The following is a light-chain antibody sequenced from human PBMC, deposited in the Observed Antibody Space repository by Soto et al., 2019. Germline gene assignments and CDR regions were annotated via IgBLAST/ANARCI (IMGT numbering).Light chain of an antibody. V-gene: IGLV1-40*01. CDR2: GNN. J-gene: IGLJ2*01. CDR3: QSYDSSLSGVV. Sequence: SVLTQPPSVSGAPGQRVTISCSGSSSNIGAGYDVNWYQQLPGTAPKLLIYGNNNRPSGVPDRLSGSKSGTSASLAITGLQAEDEADYYCQSYDSSLSGVVFGGGTKLTVL. CDR1: SSNIGAGYD.